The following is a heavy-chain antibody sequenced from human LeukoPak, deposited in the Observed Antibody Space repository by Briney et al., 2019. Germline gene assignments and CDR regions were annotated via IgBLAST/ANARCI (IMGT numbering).Heavy chain of an antibody. J-gene: IGHJ4*02. CDR1: GGSISGSRT. CDR3: AIVLTAAGLDF. V-gene: IGHV4-39*07. Sequence: SETLSLTCTVSGGSISGSRTWGWVRQPPGKGPEWIGNIHNDGRTASNPSLKSRVTMSLDTSTNQFSLKVNSVTAADTAFYYCAIVLTAAGLDFWGQGVLVSISS. D-gene: IGHD6-25*01. CDR2: IHNDGRT.